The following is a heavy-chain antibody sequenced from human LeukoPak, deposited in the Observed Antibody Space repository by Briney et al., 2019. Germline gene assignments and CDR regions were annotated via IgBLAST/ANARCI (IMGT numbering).Heavy chain of an antibody. CDR3: ARVHPNYYDSSGL. CDR2: ISSSSSTM. CDR1: GFTFSSYS. V-gene: IGHV3-48*02. D-gene: IGHD3-22*01. J-gene: IGHJ4*02. Sequence: GGSLRLSCAASGFTFSSYSMNWVRQAPGKGLEWVSYISSSSSTMYYADSVKGRFTISRDNAKNSLYLQMNSLRDEDTAVYYCARVHPNYYDSSGLWGQGTLVTVSS.